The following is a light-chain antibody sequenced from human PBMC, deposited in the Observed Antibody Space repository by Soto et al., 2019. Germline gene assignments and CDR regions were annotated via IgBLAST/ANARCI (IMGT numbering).Light chain of an antibody. CDR1: QSVSSN. Sequence: EIVLTQSPGTLSLSPGERATLSCRASQSVSSNYLAWYQQKPGQAPRLLIYDASTRATGIQARFSGSGSGTEFTLTIRSLQSEDFAVYYCKQSNNWPWTFGQGTKVDIK. J-gene: IGKJ1*01. CDR3: KQSNNWPWT. V-gene: IGKV3-15*01. CDR2: DAS.